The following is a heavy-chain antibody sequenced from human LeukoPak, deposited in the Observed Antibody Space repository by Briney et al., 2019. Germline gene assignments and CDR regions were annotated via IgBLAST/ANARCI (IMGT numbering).Heavy chain of an antibody. CDR2: IYHSGST. Sequence: SQTLSLTCTVSGGSISSGGYYWSWIRQPPGKGLEWIGYIYHSGSTYYNPSLKSRVTISVDRSKNQFSLKLSSVTAADTAVYYCARETIAAAGTVFGYWGQGTLVTVSS. CDR3: ARETIAAAGTVFGY. J-gene: IGHJ4*02. D-gene: IGHD6-13*01. V-gene: IGHV4-30-2*01. CDR1: GGSISSGGYY.